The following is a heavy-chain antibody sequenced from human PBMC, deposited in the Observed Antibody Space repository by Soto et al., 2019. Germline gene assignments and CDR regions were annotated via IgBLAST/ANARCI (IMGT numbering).Heavy chain of an antibody. Sequence: GGSLRLSCAASGFTFSSYGMHWVRQAPGKGLEWVAVISYDGSNKYYADSVKGRFTISRDNSKNALYLQMNSLRAEDTAVYYCASPHRYYYDSSGSHDAFDIWGQGTMVTVSS. CDR1: GFTFSSYG. CDR3: ASPHRYYYDSSGSHDAFDI. V-gene: IGHV3-30*03. J-gene: IGHJ3*02. CDR2: ISYDGSNK. D-gene: IGHD3-22*01.